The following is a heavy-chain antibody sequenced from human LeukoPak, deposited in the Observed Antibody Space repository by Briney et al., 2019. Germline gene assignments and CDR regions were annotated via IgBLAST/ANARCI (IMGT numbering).Heavy chain of an antibody. CDR3: ARVGEDYADFPWDY. J-gene: IGHJ4*02. Sequence: ASVRVSCKTSGYSFTTYGISWVRQAPGQGLEWMGWISGYNGNRNYAQKVQDRVTMTTDTSTSTAYMELRSLRSDDTAVYYCARVGEDYADFPWDYWGQGTQVTVSS. CDR1: GYSFTTYG. V-gene: IGHV1-18*01. CDR2: ISGYNGNR. D-gene: IGHD4-17*01.